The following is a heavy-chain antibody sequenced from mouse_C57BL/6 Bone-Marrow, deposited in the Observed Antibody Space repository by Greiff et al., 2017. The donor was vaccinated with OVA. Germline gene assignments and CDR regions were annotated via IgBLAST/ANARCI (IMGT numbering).Heavy chain of an antibody. V-gene: IGHV1-64*01. Sequence: QVQLQQPGAELVKPGASVKLSCKASGYTFTSYWMHWVEQRPGQGLEWIGMIHPNSGSTNYNEKFKSKATLTVDKSSSTAYMQLSSLTSEDSAVYYCAREYGPPWFAYWGQGTLVTVSA. CDR1: GYTFTSYW. CDR2: IHPNSGST. J-gene: IGHJ3*01. D-gene: IGHD2-10*02. CDR3: AREYGPPWFAY.